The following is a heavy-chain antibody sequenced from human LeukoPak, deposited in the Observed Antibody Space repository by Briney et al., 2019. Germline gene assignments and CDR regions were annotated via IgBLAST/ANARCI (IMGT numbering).Heavy chain of an antibody. Sequence: SVKVSCKASGYTFTTSEINWVRQAPGQGLEWMGGIIPIFGTANYAQKFQGRVTITADESTSTAYMELSSLRSEDTAVHYCARVRVHYDSSGHVFDYWGQGTLVTVSS. CDR3: ARVRVHYDSSGHVFDY. D-gene: IGHD3-22*01. CDR1: GYTFTTSE. J-gene: IGHJ4*02. CDR2: IIPIFGTA. V-gene: IGHV1-69*13.